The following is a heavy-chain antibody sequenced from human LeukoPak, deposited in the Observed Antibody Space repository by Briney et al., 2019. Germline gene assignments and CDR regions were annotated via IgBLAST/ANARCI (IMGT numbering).Heavy chain of an antibody. CDR3: ARDKPDRDGMDV. CDR2: IYYSGST. V-gene: IGHV4-31*03. D-gene: IGHD1-14*01. J-gene: IGHJ6*02. Sequence: PSQTLSLTCTVSGGSISSGGYYWSWIRQHPGKGLEWIGYIYYSGSTYYNPSLKSRVTISVDTSKNQFSLKLSSVTAADTAVYYCARDKPDRDGMDVWGQGTTVTVSS. CDR1: GGSISSGGYY.